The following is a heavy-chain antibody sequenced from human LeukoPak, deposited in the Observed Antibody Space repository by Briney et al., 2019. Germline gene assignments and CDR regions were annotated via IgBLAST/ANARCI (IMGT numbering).Heavy chain of an antibody. CDR1: GFTFSSYA. D-gene: IGHD1-26*01. Sequence: GGSLRLSCAASGFTFSSYAMSWVRQAPGKGLEWVANIQQDGSEIFYVDSVRGRFTISRDNAKNSLYLQMNTLRAEDTAVYYCARPSFVTGSYYPLWGQGTLVAVSS. CDR2: IQQDGSEI. CDR3: ARPSFVTGSYYPL. V-gene: IGHV3-7*01. J-gene: IGHJ4*02.